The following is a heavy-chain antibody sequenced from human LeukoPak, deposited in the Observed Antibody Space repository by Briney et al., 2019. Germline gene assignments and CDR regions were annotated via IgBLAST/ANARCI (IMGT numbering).Heavy chain of an antibody. CDR2: IYHGGTT. J-gene: IGHJ6*04. Sequence: SGTLSLTCAVSGGSISSTNWWSWVRQPPGKGLEWIGEIYHGGTTNYNPSLKSRVTISVDKSKNHFSLNLSSVTAADTAIYYCTREAQWGGYFYGMDVWGKGTTVTVSS. D-gene: IGHD1-26*01. V-gene: IGHV4-4*02. CDR3: TREAQWGGYFYGMDV. CDR1: GGSISSTNW.